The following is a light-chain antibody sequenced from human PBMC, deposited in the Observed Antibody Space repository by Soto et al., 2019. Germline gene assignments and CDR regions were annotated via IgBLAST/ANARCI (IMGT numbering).Light chain of an antibody. V-gene: IGKV1-5*03. CDR2: KAS. CDR3: QHYNSYSEA. CDR1: QTISSW. Sequence: DIQMTQSPSTLSGTIGDRVTIACRARQTISSWLAWYQQKPGKAPKLLIYKASTLKSGVPSRFSGSGSGTEFTLTSSSLQPDDFVTYYCQHYNSYSEAFGQGTKVDI. J-gene: IGKJ1*01.